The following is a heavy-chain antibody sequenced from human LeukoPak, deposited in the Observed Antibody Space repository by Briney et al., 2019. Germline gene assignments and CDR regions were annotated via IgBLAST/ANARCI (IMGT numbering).Heavy chain of an antibody. CDR2: IKSDGSAT. D-gene: IGHD3-22*01. Sequence: PGGSLRLSCAASGFSFSTHWMHWVRQAPGKGLVYVAQIKSDGSATAYAGSVKGRFTVSRDNAKNTLYLEMSSLRAEDTAVYYCGSLTVVARDHWGQGTLVTVSS. CDR1: GFSFSTHW. CDR3: GSLTVVARDH. J-gene: IGHJ4*02. V-gene: IGHV3-74*01.